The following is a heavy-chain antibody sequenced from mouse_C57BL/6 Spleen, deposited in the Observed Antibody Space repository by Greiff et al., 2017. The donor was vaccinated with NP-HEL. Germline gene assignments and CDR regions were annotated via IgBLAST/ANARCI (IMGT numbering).Heavy chain of an antibody. D-gene: IGHD4-1*01. J-gene: IGHJ2*01. CDR1: GYTFTSYT. CDR3: ARSSWDGDYFDY. Sequence: VKLQESGAELARPGASVKMSCKASGYTFTSYTLHWVKQRPGQGLEWIGYINPSSGYTKYNQKFKDKATLTADKSSSTAYMQLSSLTSEDSAVYYCARSSWDGDYFDYWGQGTTLTVSS. CDR2: INPSSGYT. V-gene: IGHV1-4*01.